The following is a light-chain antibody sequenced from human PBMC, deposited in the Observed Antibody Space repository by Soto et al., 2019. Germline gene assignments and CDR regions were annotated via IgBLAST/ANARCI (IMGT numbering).Light chain of an antibody. CDR2: EGS. J-gene: IGLJ2*01. V-gene: IGLV2-23*03. CDR1: SSDVGSYNL. Sequence: QSALTQPASVSGSPGQSITISCTGTSSDVGSYNLVSWYQQHPGKAPKLMIYEGSKRPSGVSNRFSASKSGNTASLTISGLQAEDEADYYCCSYGGSSAFVVFGGGTKLTVL. CDR3: CSYGGSSAFVV.